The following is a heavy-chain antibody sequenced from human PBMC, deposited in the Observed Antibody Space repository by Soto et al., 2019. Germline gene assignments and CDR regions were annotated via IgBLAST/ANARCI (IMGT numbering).Heavy chain of an antibody. CDR3: ARGARRAVLRFLERLLHDAFDI. Sequence: ETLSLTCAVYGGSFSGYYWSGIRQPAGKGLEWIGEINHSGSTNYNPSLKSRVTISVDTSKNQFSLKLSSVTAADTAVYYCARGARRAVLRFLERLLHDAFDIWGQGTMVTVSS. CDR2: INHSGST. CDR1: GGSFSGYY. D-gene: IGHD3-3*01. V-gene: IGHV4-34*01. J-gene: IGHJ3*02.